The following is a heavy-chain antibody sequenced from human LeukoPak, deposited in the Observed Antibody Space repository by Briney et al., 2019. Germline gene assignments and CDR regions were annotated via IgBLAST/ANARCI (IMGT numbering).Heavy chain of an antibody. J-gene: IGHJ6*04. D-gene: IGHD4-17*01. CDR1: GFTFSSYG. Sequence: PGRSLRLSCAASGFTFSSYGMHWVRQAPGKGLEWVAVISYVGSNKYYADSVKGRFTISRDNSKNTLYLQMNSLRAEDTAVYYCAKGGYGDYADYYYYGMDVWGKGTTVTVSS. CDR2: ISYVGSNK. V-gene: IGHV3-30*18. CDR3: AKGGYGDYADYYYYGMDV.